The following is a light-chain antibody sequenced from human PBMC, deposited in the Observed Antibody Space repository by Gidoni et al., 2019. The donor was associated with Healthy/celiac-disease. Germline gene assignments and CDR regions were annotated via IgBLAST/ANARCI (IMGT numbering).Light chain of an antibody. Sequence: VVTQEPSFSVSPGGTVTLTCGLSSGSVSTSYYPSWYQQTPGQAPRTLIYSTNTRSSGVPDRFSGSILGNKAALTITGAQADDESDYYCVLYMGSGIWVFGGGTKLTVL. CDR1: SGSVSTSYY. J-gene: IGLJ3*02. CDR2: STN. V-gene: IGLV8-61*01. CDR3: VLYMGSGIWV.